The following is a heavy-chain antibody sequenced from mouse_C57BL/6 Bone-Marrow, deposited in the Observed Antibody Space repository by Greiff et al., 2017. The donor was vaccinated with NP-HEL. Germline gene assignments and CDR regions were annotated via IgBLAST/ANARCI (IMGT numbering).Heavy chain of an antibody. Sequence: VQLQQSVAELVRPGASVKLSCTASGFNIKNTYMHWVKQRPEQGLEWIGRIDPANGNTKYAPKFQGKATITADTSSNTAYLQLSSLTSEDTAIYYCARSAAGLLTTVVAPGYWGQGTTLTVSS. CDR3: ARSAAGLLTTVVAPGY. CDR1: GFNIKNTY. CDR2: IDPANGNT. V-gene: IGHV14-3*01. J-gene: IGHJ2*01. D-gene: IGHD1-1*01.